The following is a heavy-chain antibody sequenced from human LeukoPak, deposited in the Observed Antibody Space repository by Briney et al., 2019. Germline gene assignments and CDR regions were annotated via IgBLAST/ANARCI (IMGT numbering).Heavy chain of an antibody. CDR3: AREVRYYGSGSYYPLFDY. CDR1: GGSISSYY. Sequence: PSETLSLTCTVPGGSISSYYWSWIRQPPGKGLEWIGYIYYSGSTNYNPSLKSRVTISVDTSKNQFSLKLSSVTAADTAVYYCAREVRYYGSGSYYPLFDYWGQGTLVTVSS. CDR2: IYYSGST. V-gene: IGHV4-59*01. D-gene: IGHD3-10*01. J-gene: IGHJ4*02.